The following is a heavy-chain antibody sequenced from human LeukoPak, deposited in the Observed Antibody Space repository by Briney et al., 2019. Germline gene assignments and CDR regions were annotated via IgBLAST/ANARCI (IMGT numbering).Heavy chain of an antibody. CDR3: TRHQEIRVTMLWADAFDI. CDR2: IRSKAYGGTT. CDR1: GFTFGDYA. J-gene: IGHJ3*02. V-gene: IGHV3-49*04. Sequence: HPGGSLRLSCTASGFTFGDYAMSWVRQAPGKGLEWVGFIRSKAYGGTTEYAASVEGRFTISRDDSKSIAYLQMNSLKTEDTAVYYCTRHQEIRVTMLWADAFDIWGQGTMVTVSS. D-gene: IGHD3-10*02.